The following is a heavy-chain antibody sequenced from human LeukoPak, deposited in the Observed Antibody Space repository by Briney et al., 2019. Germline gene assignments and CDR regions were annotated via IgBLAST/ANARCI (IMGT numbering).Heavy chain of an antibody. J-gene: IGHJ4*02. CDR1: GFTFTNYG. Sequence: PGGSLRLSCVGSGFTFTNYGMHWVRQAPGKGLEHVSTINTNGDDTYYADSVKGRFTISRDNSKRTLYLQMSSLRAEDTAVYYCVKDLRGGGYYTSFDYWGQGTLVTVSS. CDR3: VKDLRGGGYYTSFDY. D-gene: IGHD3-10*01. V-gene: IGHV3-64D*09. CDR2: INTNGDDT.